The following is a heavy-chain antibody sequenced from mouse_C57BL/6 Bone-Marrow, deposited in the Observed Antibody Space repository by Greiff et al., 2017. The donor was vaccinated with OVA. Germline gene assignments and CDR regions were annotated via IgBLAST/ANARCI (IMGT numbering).Heavy chain of an antibody. D-gene: IGHD2-3*01. CDR2: IYPRSGNT. Sequence: QVQLQQSGAELARPGASVKLSCKASGYTFTSYGISWVKQRTGQGLEWIGEIYPRSGNTYYNEKFKGKATLTADKSSSTASMELRSLTSEDSAVYFCAREGDDGRGFAYWGQGTLVTVSA. CDR3: AREGDDGRGFAY. V-gene: IGHV1-81*01. J-gene: IGHJ3*01. CDR1: GYTFTSYG.